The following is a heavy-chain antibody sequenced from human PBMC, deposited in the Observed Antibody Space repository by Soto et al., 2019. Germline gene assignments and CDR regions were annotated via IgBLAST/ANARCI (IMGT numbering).Heavy chain of an antibody. D-gene: IGHD5-18*01. Sequence: SSETLSLTCTGSGGSISSYYWNWIRQPPGKGLEWIGYIYYSGSTNYNPSLKSRVTISVDTSKNQFSLKLSSVTAADTAVYYCARDNGYSYGYTLDHWGQGTLVTVS. V-gene: IGHV4-59*01. J-gene: IGHJ4*02. CDR2: IYYSGST. CDR3: ARDNGYSYGYTLDH. CDR1: GGSISSYY.